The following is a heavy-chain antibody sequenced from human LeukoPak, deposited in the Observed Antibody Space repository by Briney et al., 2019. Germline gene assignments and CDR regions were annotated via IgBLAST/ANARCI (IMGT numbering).Heavy chain of an antibody. CDR3: TNLGYFYLDV. V-gene: IGHV3-48*03. Sequence: PGGSLRLSCAASGFPFSSYEMNWVRQAPGRGLEWVSYISGSGSPIYYADSVKGRFTISRDNAKNSLFLQMNSLRVEDTAVYYCTNLGYFYLDVWGKGITVTISS. CDR2: ISGSGSPI. J-gene: IGHJ6*03. CDR1: GFPFSSYE.